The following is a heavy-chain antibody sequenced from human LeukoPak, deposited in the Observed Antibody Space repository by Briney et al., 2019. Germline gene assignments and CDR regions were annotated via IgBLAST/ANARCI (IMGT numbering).Heavy chain of an antibody. Sequence: GASVKVSCKASGGTFSSYAISWVRQAPGQGLEWMGGIIPIFGTANYAQKFQGRVTITADESTSTAYMELSRLRSDDTAVYYCAREETIWFGEFKGDNWFDPWGQGTLVTVSS. CDR1: GGTFSSYA. CDR2: IIPIFGTA. J-gene: IGHJ5*02. V-gene: IGHV1-69*13. D-gene: IGHD3-10*01. CDR3: AREETIWFGEFKGDNWFDP.